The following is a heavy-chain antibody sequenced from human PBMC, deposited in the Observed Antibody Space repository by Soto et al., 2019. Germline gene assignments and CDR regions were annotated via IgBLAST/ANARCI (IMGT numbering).Heavy chain of an antibody. CDR1: GGSISSYY. D-gene: IGHD5-18*01. CDR2: IYYSGST. J-gene: IGHJ4*02. V-gene: IGHV4-59*08. CDR3: ARQRDSYGSGDFDY. Sequence: SETLSLTCTVSGGSISSYYWSWIRQPPGKGLEWIGYIYYSGSTNYNPSLKSRVTISVDTSKNQFSLKVSSVTAADTAVYYCARQRDSYGSGDFDYWGQGTLVTVSS.